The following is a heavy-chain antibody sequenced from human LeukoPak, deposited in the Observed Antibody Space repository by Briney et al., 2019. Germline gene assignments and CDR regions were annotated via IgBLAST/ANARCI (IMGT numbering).Heavy chain of an antibody. CDR3: ARGLSPYCSSTSCYADRFDP. V-gene: IGHV4-34*01. CDR2: INHSGST. Sequence: SETLSLTCAVYGGSFSGYYWIWIRQPPGKGPEWIGEINHSGSTNYNPSLKSRVTISVDTSKNQFSLKLSSVTAADTAVYYCARGLSPYCSSTSCYADRFDPWGQGTLVTVSS. D-gene: IGHD2-2*01. CDR1: GGSFSGYY. J-gene: IGHJ5*02.